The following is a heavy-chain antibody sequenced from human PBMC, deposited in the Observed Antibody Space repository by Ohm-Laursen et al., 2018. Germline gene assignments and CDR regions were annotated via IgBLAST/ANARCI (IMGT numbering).Heavy chain of an antibody. Sequence: SLRLSCTASGFTFSSYGMHWVRQAPGKGLEWVAVISYNGSNKYYADSVKGRFTISRDNSKNTLYLQMNSLRAEDTAVYYCANSNSSGWFTYYYYGMDVWGQGTTVTVSS. CDR1: GFTFSSYG. CDR3: ANSNSSGWFTYYYYGMDV. CDR2: ISYNGSNK. V-gene: IGHV3-30*18. J-gene: IGHJ6*02. D-gene: IGHD6-19*01.